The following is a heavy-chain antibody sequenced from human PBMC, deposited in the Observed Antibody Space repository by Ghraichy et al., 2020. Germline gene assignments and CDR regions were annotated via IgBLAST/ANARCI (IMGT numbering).Heavy chain of an antibody. CDR1: GFTFSSYS. D-gene: IGHD3-16*02. V-gene: IGHV3-48*02. CDR3: ARDDPLGELWFEYYGMDV. CDR2: ISSSSSTI. Sequence: GGSLRLSCAASGFTFSSYSMNWVRQAPGKGLEWVSYISSSSSTIYYADSVKGRFTISRDNAKNSLYLQMNSLRDEDTAVYYCARDDPLGELWFEYYGMDVWGQGTTVTVSS. J-gene: IGHJ6*02.